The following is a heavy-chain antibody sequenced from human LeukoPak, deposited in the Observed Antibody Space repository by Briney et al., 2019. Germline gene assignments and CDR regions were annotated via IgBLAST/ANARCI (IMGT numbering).Heavy chain of an antibody. J-gene: IGHJ4*02. CDR1: GYNFTTYW. V-gene: IGHV5-10-1*01. Sequence: GESLRISCKGSGYNFTTYWITWVRQMPGKGLEWMGRIDPSGSYTNYSPSFQGHVTISADKSISTAYLQWSSLKASDTAMYYCAREVVGDGYNFDYWGQGTLVTVSS. CDR2: IDPSGSYT. CDR3: AREVVGDGYNFDY. D-gene: IGHD5-24*01.